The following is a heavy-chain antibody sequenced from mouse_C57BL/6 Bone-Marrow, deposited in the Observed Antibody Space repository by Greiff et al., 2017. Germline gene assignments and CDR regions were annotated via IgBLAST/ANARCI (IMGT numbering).Heavy chain of an antibody. V-gene: IGHV5-4*01. D-gene: IGHD3-2*02. CDR2: ISDGGSYT. Sequence: EVQLVESGGGLVKPGGSLKLSCAASGFTFSSYAMSWVRQTTEKRLEWVATISDGGSYTYYPDNVKGRFTISRDNAKNNLYLQMSHLKSEDTAMYYCARDRGQLRLNYFDYWGQGTTLTVSS. J-gene: IGHJ2*01. CDR3: ARDRGQLRLNYFDY. CDR1: GFTFSSYA.